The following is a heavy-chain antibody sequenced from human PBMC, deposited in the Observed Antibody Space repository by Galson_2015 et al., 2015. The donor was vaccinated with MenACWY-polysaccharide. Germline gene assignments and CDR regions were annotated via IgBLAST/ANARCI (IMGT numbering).Heavy chain of an antibody. CDR1: GFTFSSYS. CDR3: SLWDTTLGYYGMDV. CDR2: ISSSSSTI. V-gene: IGHV3-48*04. D-gene: IGHD4-23*01. J-gene: IGHJ6*02. Sequence: SLRLSCAASGFTFSSYSMNWVRQAPGKGLEWVSYISSSSSTIYYADSVKGRFTISRDNAKNSLYLQMNSLRAEDTAVYYCSLWDTTLGYYGMDVWGQGTTVTVSS.